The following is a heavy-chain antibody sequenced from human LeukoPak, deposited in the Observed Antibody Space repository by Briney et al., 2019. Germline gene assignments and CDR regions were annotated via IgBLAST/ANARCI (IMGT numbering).Heavy chain of an antibody. CDR3: ARDRGYCSSTSCLLFWFDP. CDR2: INWNGGRT. CDR1: GFTFSSYW. Sequence: PGGSLRLSCAASGFTFSSYWMSWVRQAPGKGLEWVSGINWNGGRTGYADSVKGRFTISRDNAKNSLYLQMNSLRAEDTAVYYCARDRGYCSSTSCLLFWFDPWGQGTLVTVSS. J-gene: IGHJ5*02. V-gene: IGHV3-20*04. D-gene: IGHD2-2*01.